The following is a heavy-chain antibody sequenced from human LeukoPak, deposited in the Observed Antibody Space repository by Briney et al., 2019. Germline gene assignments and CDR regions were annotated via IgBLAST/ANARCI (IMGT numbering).Heavy chain of an antibody. CDR3: AILDTAMGDHDAFDI. CDR2: ISYDGSSK. J-gene: IGHJ3*02. V-gene: IGHV3-30*03. Sequence: GGSLRLSCAASGFTFSSYGMHWVRQAPGKGLEWVAVISYDGSSKYYADSVKGRFTISRDNSKNTLYLQMNSLRAEDTAVYYCAILDTAMGDHDAFDIWGQGTMVTVSS. CDR1: GFTFSSYG. D-gene: IGHD5-18*01.